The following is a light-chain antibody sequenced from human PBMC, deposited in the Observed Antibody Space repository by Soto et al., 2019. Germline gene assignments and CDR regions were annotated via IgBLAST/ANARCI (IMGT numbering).Light chain of an antibody. J-gene: IGKJ4*01. CDR2: DAS. CDR3: QHYNSYSLT. V-gene: IGKV1-5*01. CDR1: QSIDSW. Sequence: DIQMTQSPSTLSASVGDRVTITCRASQSIDSWLAWYQQKPGKAPKVLIYDASTLESGVPSRFSGSGSGTEFTLTITSLQADDFATYYCQHYNSYSLTFVGGTKVEIK.